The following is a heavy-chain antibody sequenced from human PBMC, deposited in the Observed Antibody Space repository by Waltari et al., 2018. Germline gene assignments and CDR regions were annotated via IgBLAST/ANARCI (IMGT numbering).Heavy chain of an antibody. J-gene: IGHJ5*02. V-gene: IGHV4-34*01. CDR2: INHRGST. Sequence: QVQLQQWGAGLLKPSETLSLTCAVYGGSFSGYYWSWIRQPPGKGLEWIGEINHRGSTYYHPSLKSRVTISVDRSKNQFSLKLSSVTAADTAVYYCARSATYYDILTGYSSDNWFDPWGQGTLVTVSS. CDR3: ARSATYYDILTGYSSDNWFDP. CDR1: GGSFSGYY. D-gene: IGHD3-9*01.